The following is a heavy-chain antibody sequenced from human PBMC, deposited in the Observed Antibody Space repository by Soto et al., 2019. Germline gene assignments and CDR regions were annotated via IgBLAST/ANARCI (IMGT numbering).Heavy chain of an antibody. CDR3: PEGDTRDS. V-gene: IGHV3-9*03. D-gene: IGHD5-18*01. CDR1: GFTFDSFA. CDR2: ISWNSATI. J-gene: IGHJ4*02. Sequence: DVELVESGGGLVQPGRSLRLSCAASGFTFDSFAMQWIRQVPGQGLEWVSSISWNSATIAYADSVKGRFTISRDNANNVVYLQMNSLRAEDMAFYYCPEGDTRDSWGQGPLVPVSS.